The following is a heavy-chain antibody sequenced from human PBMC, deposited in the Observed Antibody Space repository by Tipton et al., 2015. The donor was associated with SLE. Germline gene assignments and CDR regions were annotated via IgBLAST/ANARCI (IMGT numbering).Heavy chain of an antibody. CDR2: INGDGSTT. J-gene: IGHJ3*02. D-gene: IGHD2/OR15-2a*01. V-gene: IGHV3-74*01. Sequence: SLRLSCAASGFTFSSHWMHWVRQAPGKRLVWVSRINGDGSTTNYADSVKGRFTISRDNAKNTLYPQMNSLRAEDTAVYYCTRVESTSWAFDIWGQGTIVTVSS. CDR3: TRVESTSWAFDI. CDR1: GFTFSSHW.